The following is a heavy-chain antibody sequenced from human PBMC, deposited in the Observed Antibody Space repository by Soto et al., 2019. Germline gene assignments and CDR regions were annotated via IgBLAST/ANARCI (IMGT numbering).Heavy chain of an antibody. CDR2: ISGGGITT. CDR1: GFTFSNYA. Sequence: EVQLLESGGGLVQPGGSLRLSCVASGFTFSNYAMSWVRQAPAKGLEWVSAISGGGITTYYADSVKGRFTISRDNSKNTLYLQMNSLRAEDTAVYYCAKDHDYGSALPDSWGQGTLVTVSS. CDR3: AKDHDYGSALPDS. V-gene: IGHV3-23*01. J-gene: IGHJ4*02. D-gene: IGHD4-17*01.